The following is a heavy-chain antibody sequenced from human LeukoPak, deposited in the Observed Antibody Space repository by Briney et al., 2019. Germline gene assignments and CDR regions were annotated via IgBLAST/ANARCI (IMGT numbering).Heavy chain of an antibody. V-gene: IGHV4-4*07. CDR1: SGSLSGYY. D-gene: IGHD2-15*01. CDR3: ARDGGGSLYGMDV. Sequence: SETLSLTCTVSSGSLSGYYWSWIRQPAGKGLEWIGRIYTSGSTNYNPSLKSRVTMSIDTSNNQFSLKLNSVTAADTAVYYCARDGGGSLYGMDVWGQGTTVTVSS. J-gene: IGHJ6*02. CDR2: IYTSGST.